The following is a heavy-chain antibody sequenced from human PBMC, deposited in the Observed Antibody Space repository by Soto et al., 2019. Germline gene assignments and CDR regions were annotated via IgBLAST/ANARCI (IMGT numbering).Heavy chain of an antibody. CDR2: ISGYNGNT. D-gene: IGHD5-18*01. CDR1: GYTFTSYG. J-gene: IGHJ5*02. V-gene: IGHV1-18*01. Sequence: KKRVASVKVSCKASGYTFTSYGISWVRQAPGQGLEWMGWISGYNGNTNYAQNLQGRVTLTTDTSTRTAYMELRSLRCDDTAVYYCARLVDTAMFSWGQGTLVTVSS. CDR3: ARLVDTAMFS.